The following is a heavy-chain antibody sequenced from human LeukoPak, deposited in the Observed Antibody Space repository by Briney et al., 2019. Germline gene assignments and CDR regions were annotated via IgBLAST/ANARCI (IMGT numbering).Heavy chain of an antibody. J-gene: IGHJ4*02. Sequence: PGGSLRLSCAASGFTFSDYYMSWIRQAPGKGLEWVSYISSSGSTIYYADSVKGRFTISRDNAKNSLYLQMNSLRAEDTAVYYCARDLKGTIDFWSGYTQLGVWGQGTLVTVSS. V-gene: IGHV3-11*04. CDR3: ARDLKGTIDFWSGYTQLGV. D-gene: IGHD3-3*01. CDR1: GFTFSDYY. CDR2: ISSSGSTI.